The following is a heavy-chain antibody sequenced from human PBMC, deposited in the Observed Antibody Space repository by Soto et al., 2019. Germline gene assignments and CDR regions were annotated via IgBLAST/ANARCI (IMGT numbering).Heavy chain of an antibody. D-gene: IGHD1-26*01. CDR3: ASRRSRGRALLFDP. J-gene: IGHJ5*02. Sequence: QVQLQESGPGLVKPSQTLSLTCTVSGGSISSGDYYWSWIRQPPGKGLEWIGYIYYSGSTYYNPSLKGRVTISVDTSKHQFSLTLSSVTAADTAVYYCASRRSRGRALLFDPWGQGTLVTVSS. V-gene: IGHV4-30-4*01. CDR1: GGSISSGDYY. CDR2: IYYSGST.